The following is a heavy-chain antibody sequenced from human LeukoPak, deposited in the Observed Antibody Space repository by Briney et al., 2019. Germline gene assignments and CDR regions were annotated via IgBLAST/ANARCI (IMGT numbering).Heavy chain of an antibody. CDR3: AREYWRDGYVGSK. CDR2: IHHSGST. J-gene: IGHJ4*02. V-gene: IGHV4-39*07. Sequence: PSETLSLTCSVSGGSIVSSTFYWGWVRQPPGKGLEWIGIIHHSGSTYYNSSLKSRVTISVDTSKNTLSLKLNSVTAADTAVYYCAREYWRDGYVGSKWGQGTLVTVSS. D-gene: IGHD5-24*01. CDR1: GGSIVSSTFY.